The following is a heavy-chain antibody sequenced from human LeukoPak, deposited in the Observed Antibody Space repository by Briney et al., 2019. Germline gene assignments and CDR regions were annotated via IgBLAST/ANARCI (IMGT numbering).Heavy chain of an antibody. J-gene: IGHJ3*01. CDR3: ARARELGAFDF. D-gene: IGHD1-7*01. V-gene: IGHV4-30-4*01. CDR2: VPYGGRA. CDR1: GGSISSTDYF. Sequence: PSETLSLTCTVSGGSISSTDYFWTWIRQPPGKGLEWIAYVPYGGRAHYCPSLSGRLTISLDTSKNQFSLKLTSVTVADTAVYYCARARELGAFDFWGQGTLITVSS.